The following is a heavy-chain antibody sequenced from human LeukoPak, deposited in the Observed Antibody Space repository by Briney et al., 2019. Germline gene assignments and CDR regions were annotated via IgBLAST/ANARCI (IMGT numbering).Heavy chain of an antibody. CDR2: ISSSSSYI. CDR1: GFTFSSYS. V-gene: IGHV3-21*01. Sequence: PGGSLRLSCAASGFTFSSYSMNWVRQAPGKGLEWVSSISSSSSYIYYADSVKGRFTISRDNAKNSLYLQMNSLRAEDTAVYYCARDTGGYYDYVWGSYRYRTFDYWGQGTLVTVSS. J-gene: IGHJ4*02. D-gene: IGHD3-16*02. CDR3: ARDTGGYYDYVWGSYRYRTFDY.